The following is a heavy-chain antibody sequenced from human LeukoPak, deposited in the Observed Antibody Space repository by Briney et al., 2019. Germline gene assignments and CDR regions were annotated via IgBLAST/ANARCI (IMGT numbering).Heavy chain of an antibody. CDR1: GGSISSYY. CDR3: ARSGYYDSKGAFDI. Sequence: SETLSLTCTVSGGSISSYYWSWIRQPPGKGLEWIGYIYYSGSTNYNPSLKSRVTISVDTSKNQFSLKLSSVPAADTAVYYCARSGYYDSKGAFDIWGQGTMVTVSS. CDR2: IYYSGST. D-gene: IGHD3-22*01. V-gene: IGHV4-59*01. J-gene: IGHJ3*02.